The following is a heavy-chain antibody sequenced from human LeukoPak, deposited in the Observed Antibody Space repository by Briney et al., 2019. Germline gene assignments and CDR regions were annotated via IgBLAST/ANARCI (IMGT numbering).Heavy chain of an antibody. J-gene: IGHJ4*02. V-gene: IGHV3-23*01. CDR2: ISGSGGSA. D-gene: IGHD3-10*01. CDR1: GFTFSDYY. CDR3: AKDRAPTTGSSDY. Sequence: GGSLRLSCAASGFTFSDYYMSWIRQAPGKGLEWVSGISGSGGSAYYADSVKGRFTISRDSSKNTLYLQMNSLRAEDTAVYYCAKDRAPTTGSSDYWGQGTLVTVSS.